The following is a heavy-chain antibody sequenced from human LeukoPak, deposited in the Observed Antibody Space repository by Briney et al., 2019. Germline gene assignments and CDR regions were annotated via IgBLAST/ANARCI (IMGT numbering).Heavy chain of an antibody. D-gene: IGHD1/OR15-1a*01. CDR2: IWYDGSNK. CDR1: GFTFSSYG. V-gene: IGHV3-33*01. Sequence: GGSLRLSCAASGFTFSSYGMHWVRQAPGKGLEWVAVIWYDGSNKYYADSVKGRFTISRDNSKNTLYLQMNSLRAEDTAVYYCARALRRTGTCGTFDPWGQGTLVTVSS. J-gene: IGHJ5*02. CDR3: ARALRRTGTCGTFDP.